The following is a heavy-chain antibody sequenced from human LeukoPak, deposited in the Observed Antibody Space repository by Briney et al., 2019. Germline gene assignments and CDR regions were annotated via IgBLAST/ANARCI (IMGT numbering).Heavy chain of an antibody. CDR1: GFTFSSYW. V-gene: IGHV3-74*01. Sequence: GGSLRLSCAASGFTFSSYWMRWVRQAPGKGLVWVSRINSDGSSTSYADSVKGRFTISRDNAKNTLYLQMNSLRAEDTAVYYCASVSSWHAFDIWGQGTMVTVSS. D-gene: IGHD6-13*01. J-gene: IGHJ3*02. CDR3: ASVSSWHAFDI. CDR2: INSDGSST.